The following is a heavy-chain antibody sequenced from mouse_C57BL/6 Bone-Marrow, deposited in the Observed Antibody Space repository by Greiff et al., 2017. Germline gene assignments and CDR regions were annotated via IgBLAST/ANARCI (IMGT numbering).Heavy chain of an antibody. V-gene: IGHV1-80*01. Sequence: VKLVESGAELVKPGASVKISCKVSGYAFSTYWMNWVKQRPGKGLEWIGPIYPGDGDTNYTGKFKGKATLTAAKSSSTAYMQLSSLTSEDSAVYFCARDWDYFDYWGQGTTLTVSS. CDR2: IYPGDGDT. D-gene: IGHD4-1*01. J-gene: IGHJ2*01. CDR3: ARDWDYFDY. CDR1: GYAFSTYW.